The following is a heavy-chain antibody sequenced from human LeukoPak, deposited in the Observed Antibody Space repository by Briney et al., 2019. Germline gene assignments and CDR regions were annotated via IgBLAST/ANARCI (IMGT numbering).Heavy chain of an antibody. CDR1: GFTFSSYA. CDR3: AAGYSSSWYGLGGFDY. Sequence: GGSLRLSCGASGFTFSSYAMAWVRQAPGKGLEWVSAIRGTGSSTYYADSVKGRFTISRDNSKNTLYLQMNSLRAEDTAVYYCAAGYSSSWYGLGGFDYWGQGTLVTVSS. V-gene: IGHV3-23*01. J-gene: IGHJ4*02. CDR2: IRGTGSST. D-gene: IGHD6-13*01.